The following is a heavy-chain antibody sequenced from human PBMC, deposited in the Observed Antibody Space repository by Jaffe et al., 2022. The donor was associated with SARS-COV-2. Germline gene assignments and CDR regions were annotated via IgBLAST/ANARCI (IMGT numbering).Heavy chain of an antibody. CDR2: INPNSGGT. Sequence: QVQLVQSGAEVKKPGASVKVSCKASGYSFTGYSIHWVRQALGQGLEWMGRINPNSGGTDSAQKFQGRVTVTRDTSINTAYMELTSLRSDDTAVYYCARAQSMTDPGEYFHHWGQGTLVTVSS. CDR3: ARAQSMTDPGEYFHH. J-gene: IGHJ1*01. D-gene: IGHD2-21*02. V-gene: IGHV1-2*06. CDR1: GYSFTGYS.